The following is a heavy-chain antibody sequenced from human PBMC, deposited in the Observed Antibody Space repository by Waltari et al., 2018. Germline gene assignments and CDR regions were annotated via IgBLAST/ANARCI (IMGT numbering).Heavy chain of an antibody. CDR3: ARDARDWEAVDNTYLDS. CDR1: GGSFNGYY. V-gene: IGHV4-34*01. J-gene: IGHJ4*02. D-gene: IGHD2-21*02. Sequence: QLRLQQWGAGLLKPSETLSLTCAVSGGSFNGYYWSWTRQTPGKGLEWIGEVDHSGSANYSPSLKSRVTVSLDTSNKQVSLTLTSVTAADTGIYYCARDARDWEAVDNTYLDSWGQGTLVAVSS. CDR2: VDHSGSA.